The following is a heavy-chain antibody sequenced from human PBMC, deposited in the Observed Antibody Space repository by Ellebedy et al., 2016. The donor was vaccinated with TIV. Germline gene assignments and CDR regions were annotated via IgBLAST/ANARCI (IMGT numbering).Heavy chain of an antibody. D-gene: IGHD5-18*01. CDR3: ARANTAMVRRNHMDV. V-gene: IGHV3-33*01. CDR2: IWYDGSNK. J-gene: IGHJ6*02. Sequence: GESLKISCAASGLTFSSYGMHWVRQAPGKGLEWVAVIWYDGSNKYYADSVKGRFTISRDNSKNTPYLQMDRLRAEDTAVYYCARANTAMVRRNHMDVWGQGTTVTVSS. CDR1: GLTFSSYG.